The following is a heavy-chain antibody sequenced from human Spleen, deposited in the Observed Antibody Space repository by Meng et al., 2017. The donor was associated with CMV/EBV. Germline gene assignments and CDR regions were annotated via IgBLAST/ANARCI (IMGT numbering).Heavy chain of an antibody. V-gene: IGHV4-30-4*08. Sequence: LRLSCSVSGGSINSDDYYWSWIRQPPGKGLEWIGHIYYRGSTYYNPPLKSRLAISMDTSKNQFSLHLTSVTAADTAVYYCARDLVIPTSDTFDIWGQGIMVTVSS. CDR2: IYYRGST. D-gene: IGHD2-2*01. CDR3: ARDLVIPTSDTFDI. J-gene: IGHJ3*02. CDR1: GGSINSDDYY.